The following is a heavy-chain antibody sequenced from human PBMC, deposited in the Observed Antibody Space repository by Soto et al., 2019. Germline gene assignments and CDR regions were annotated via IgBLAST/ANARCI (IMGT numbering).Heavy chain of an antibody. J-gene: IGHJ6*02. CDR3: AKDLQSYGDYDYYCYGMDV. Sequence: GESLKISCAASGFTFSTYGMHWVRQTPGKGLEWVAVISYDGTNKFYSDSVKGRFTISRDNFKNTLTLQMNSLRADDTAVYFCAKDLQSYGDYDYYCYGMDVWGLGTRVTVSS. CDR1: GFTFSTYG. V-gene: IGHV3-30*18. D-gene: IGHD4-17*01. CDR2: ISYDGTNK.